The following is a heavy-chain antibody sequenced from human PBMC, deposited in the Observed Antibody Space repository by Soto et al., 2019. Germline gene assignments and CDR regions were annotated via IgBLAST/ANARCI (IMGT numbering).Heavy chain of an antibody. CDR3: ATGGGGFRP. J-gene: IGHJ5*02. CDR2: IYFTGST. Sequence: SETLSLTCTVSGGYTTPHYWRWIRLPPAKGLEWKGYIYFTGSTNYNPSLKSRVTILVDTSKNQFSLKLTSVTEADTALYYCATGGGGFRPCGQGTLVTVSS. D-gene: IGHD3-16*01. V-gene: IGHV4-59*11. CDR1: GGYTTPHY.